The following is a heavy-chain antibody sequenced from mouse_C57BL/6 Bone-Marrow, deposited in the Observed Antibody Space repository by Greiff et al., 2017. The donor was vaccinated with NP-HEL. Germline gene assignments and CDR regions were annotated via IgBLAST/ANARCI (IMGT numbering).Heavy chain of an antibody. V-gene: IGHV2-9-1*01. CDR3: ARNYYGSSFYAMDY. CDR1: GFSLTSYA. J-gene: IGHJ4*01. D-gene: IGHD1-1*01. CDR2: IWTGGGT. Sequence: VKRVESGPGLVAPSQSLSITCTVSGFSLTSYAISWVRQPPGKGLEWLGVIWTGGGTNYKSALKSRLSSRKDNSKRQVFLKMNSLQTDDTARYYCARNYYGSSFYAMDYWGQGTSVTVSS.